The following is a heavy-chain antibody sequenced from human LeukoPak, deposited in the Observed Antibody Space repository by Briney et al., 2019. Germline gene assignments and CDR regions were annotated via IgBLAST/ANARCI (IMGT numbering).Heavy chain of an antibody. Sequence: GGSLRLSCAASGFTCSNYAMHWVRQAPGKGLEYVSTIVSNGDSAYYANSVKGRFTISRDNSRTTLYLQMGSLRVEDMAVYYCARGVNYYDSSGYLFDYWGQGILVAVSS. CDR3: ARGVNYYDSSGYLFDY. D-gene: IGHD3-22*01. J-gene: IGHJ4*02. CDR1: GFTCSNYA. V-gene: IGHV3-64*01. CDR2: IVSNGDSA.